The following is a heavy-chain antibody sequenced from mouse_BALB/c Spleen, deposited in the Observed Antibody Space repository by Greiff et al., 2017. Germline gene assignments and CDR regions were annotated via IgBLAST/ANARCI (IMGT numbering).Heavy chain of an antibody. J-gene: IGHJ3*01. CDR1: GYSITSGYY. CDR3: ARGIYDGPRAY. D-gene: IGHD2-3*01. CDR2: ISYDGSN. V-gene: IGHV3-6*02. Sequence: DVKLQESGPGLVKPSQSLSLTCSVTGYSITSGYYWNWIRQFPGNKLEWMGYISYDGSNNYNPSLKNRISITRDTSKNQFFLKLNSVTTEDTATYYCARGIYDGPRAYWGQGTLVTVSA.